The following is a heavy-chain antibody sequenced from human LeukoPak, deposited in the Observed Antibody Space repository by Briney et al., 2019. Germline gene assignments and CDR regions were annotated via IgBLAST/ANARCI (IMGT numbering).Heavy chain of an antibody. CDR1: GFTFTSSA. CDR3: ATDDVTTGTKTALGY. D-gene: IGHD1-1*01. V-gene: IGHV1-58*01. J-gene: IGHJ4*02. CDR2: IVVGSGNT. Sequence: SVKVSCKASGFTFTSSAVQWVRQARGQGLEWIGWIVVGSGNTNYAQKFQERVTINRDMSTSTAYMELSSLRSEDTAVYYCATDDVTTGTKTALGYWGRGTLVTVSS.